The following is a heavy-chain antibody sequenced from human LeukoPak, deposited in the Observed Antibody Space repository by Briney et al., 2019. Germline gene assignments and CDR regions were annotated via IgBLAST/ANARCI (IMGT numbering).Heavy chain of an antibody. J-gene: IGHJ6*02. V-gene: IGHV4-59*01. D-gene: IGHD1-26*01. Sequence: SETLSLTCTVSGGSISSYYWSWIRQPPGKGLEWIGYIYYSGSTNYNPSLKSRVTISVDTSKNQFSLKLSSVTAADTAVYYCARYDGSLRPYYYYGMDVWGQGTTVTVSS. CDR1: GGSISSYY. CDR2: IYYSGST. CDR3: ARYDGSLRPYYYYGMDV.